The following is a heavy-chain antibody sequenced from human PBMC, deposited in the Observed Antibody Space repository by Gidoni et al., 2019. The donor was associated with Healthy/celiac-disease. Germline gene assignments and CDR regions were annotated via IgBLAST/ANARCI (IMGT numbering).Heavy chain of an antibody. CDR1: GFTFSRYA. D-gene: IGHD4-17*01. CDR3: VKDRRPRTRTTERDY. V-gene: IGHV3-64D*08. Sequence: EVQLVESGGGLVQPGGALRLSCSASGFTFSRYAMNWVRQAPGKGLEYVSAISSNGGSTYYADSVKGRFTISRDNSKNTLYLQMSSLRAEDTAVYYCVKDRRPRTRTTERDYWGQGTLVTVSS. CDR2: ISSNGGST. J-gene: IGHJ4*02.